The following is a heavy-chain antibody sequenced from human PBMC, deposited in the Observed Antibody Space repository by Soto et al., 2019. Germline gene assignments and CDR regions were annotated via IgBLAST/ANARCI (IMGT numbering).Heavy chain of an antibody. CDR2: MYHTGRA. CDR1: GGSITSWF. CDR3: ARVRTIYYDAWRGDEPINWFDP. D-gene: IGHD3-3*01. V-gene: IGHV4-59*01. Sequence: SETLSLTCSVSGGSITSWFWTWIRQPPGKGLEYIGYMYHTGRANYNPSLKSRVTISVDTSKNQFSLKLKSVTAADTAFYYCARVRTIYYDAWRGDEPINWFDPWGPGTLVTVSS. J-gene: IGHJ5*02.